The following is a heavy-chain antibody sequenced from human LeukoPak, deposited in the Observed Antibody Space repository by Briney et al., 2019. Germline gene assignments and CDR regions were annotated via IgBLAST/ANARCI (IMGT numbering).Heavy chain of an antibody. CDR2: ISSDGSST. CDR1: GFTFSSYP. Sequence: GGSLRLSCSASGFTFSSYPMHWVRQAPGKGLEYLSAISSDGSSTYYAAFVKGRFTISRDNSKNTLYVQMTSLRAEDTAVYYCVKAQMYSSSFYFDYWGQGSLVTVSS. J-gene: IGHJ4*02. CDR3: VKAQMYSSSFYFDY. D-gene: IGHD6-13*01. V-gene: IGHV3-64*05.